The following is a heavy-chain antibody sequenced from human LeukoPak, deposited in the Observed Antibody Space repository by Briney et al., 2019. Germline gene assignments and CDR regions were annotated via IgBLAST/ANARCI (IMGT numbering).Heavy chain of an antibody. V-gene: IGHV3-49*04. Sequence: GGSLRLSCTASGFTFGDYAMSWVRQAPGKGLEWVGFIRSKAYGGTTEYAASVKGRFTISRDDSQSIAYLQMNRLKTEDTAVYYCTRPAAAYGSGSYYNVVPYWGQGTLVTGPS. CDR1: GFTFGDYA. J-gene: IGHJ4*02. CDR3: TRPAAAYGSGSYYNVVPY. CDR2: IRSKAYGGTT. D-gene: IGHD3-10*01.